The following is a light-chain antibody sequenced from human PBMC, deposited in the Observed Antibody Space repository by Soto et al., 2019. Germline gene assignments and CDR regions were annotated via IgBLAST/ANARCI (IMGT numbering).Light chain of an antibody. V-gene: IGKV3-15*01. CDR1: QSVASN. J-gene: IGKJ2*01. Sequence: EIVMTQSPASLSVSPGDGATLSCRASQSVASNVAWYQQKPGQGPRLLIHGASTRAAGVPARFSGSGSATDFTLTISSLQSEDFAVYHCQQYHNWPPQYTFGQWAKLQIK. CDR2: GAS. CDR3: QQYHNWPPQYT.